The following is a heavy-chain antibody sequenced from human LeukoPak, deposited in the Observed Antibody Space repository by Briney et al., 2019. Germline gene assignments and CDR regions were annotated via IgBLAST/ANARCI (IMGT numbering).Heavy chain of an antibody. CDR1: GFDFSSYA. CDR2: ISYDGSNK. V-gene: IGHV3-30-3*01. Sequence: GGSLRLSCVASGFDFSSYAMTWVRQAPGKGLEWVAVISYDGSNKYYADSVKGRFTISRDNSKNTLYLQMNSLRAEDTAVYYRARDTVTTNYYMDVWGKGTTVTVSS. J-gene: IGHJ6*03. D-gene: IGHD4-17*01. CDR3: ARDTVTTNYYMDV.